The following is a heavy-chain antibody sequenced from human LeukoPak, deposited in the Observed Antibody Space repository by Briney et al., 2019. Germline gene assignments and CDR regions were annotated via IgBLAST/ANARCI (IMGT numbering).Heavy chain of an antibody. J-gene: IGHJ4*02. CDR3: ARYGSWGWLQYDFDY. V-gene: IGHV1-18*01. Sequence: ASVKVSCKASGYTFTSYGISWVRQAPGQGLEWIGWISAYNGNTNYAQKLQGRVTMTTDTPTSTAYMELRSLRSDDTAVYYCARYGSWGWLQYDFDYWGQGTLVTVSS. CDR2: ISAYNGNT. D-gene: IGHD5-24*01. CDR1: GYTFTSYG.